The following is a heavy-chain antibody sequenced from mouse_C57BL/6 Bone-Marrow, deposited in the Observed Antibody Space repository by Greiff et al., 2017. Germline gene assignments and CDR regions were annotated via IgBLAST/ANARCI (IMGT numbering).Heavy chain of an antibody. CDR2: TFYSGIT. V-gene: IGHV3-3*01. D-gene: IGHD2-4*01. CDR3: ARGEVLYYDYDGYAMDY. CDR1: GFSINSDCY. J-gene: IGHJ4*01. Sequence: EVKLMESGPSLVRPSQTLSLTCTVTGFSINSDCYWIWIRQFPGNKLEYIGYTFYSGITYYNPSLESRTYITRDTSKNQYSLKLSSVTTEDTATYYCARGEVLYYDYDGYAMDYWGQGTSVTVSS.